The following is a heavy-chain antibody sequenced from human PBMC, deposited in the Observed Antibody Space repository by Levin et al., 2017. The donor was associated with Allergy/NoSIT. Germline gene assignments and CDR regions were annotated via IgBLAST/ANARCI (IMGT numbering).Heavy chain of an antibody. V-gene: IGHV3-74*01. D-gene: IGHD4-17*01. CDR1: GFTFSSYW. J-gene: IGHJ2*01. CDR2: INNDGSGT. CDR3: ARDRGRDYGDYVWYFDL. Sequence: GGSLRLSCAASGFTFSSYWMYWVRQAPGKGLVWVSRINNDGSGTSYADSVKGRFTISRDNVKNTQYLQMNSLGAEDTAVYYCARDRGRDYGDYVWYFDLWGRGTLVTVSS.